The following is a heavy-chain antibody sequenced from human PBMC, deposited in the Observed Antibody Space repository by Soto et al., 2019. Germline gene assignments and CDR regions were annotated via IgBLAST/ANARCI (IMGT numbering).Heavy chain of an antibody. CDR1: GFTFSSYW. V-gene: IGHV3-7*01. J-gene: IGHJ6*02. D-gene: IGHD3-16*01. CDR2: IKKDGSEK. CDR3: ARHRYYYYFFCSAPPPYYYGMDV. Sequence: GGSLRLSCAASGFTFSSYWMSWVRQAPGKGLEWVANIKKDGSEKYYVDSVKGRFTISRDNAKNSLYLQMNSLRAEDTAVYYCARHRYYYYFFCSAPPPYYYGMDVWGQGITVTVSS.